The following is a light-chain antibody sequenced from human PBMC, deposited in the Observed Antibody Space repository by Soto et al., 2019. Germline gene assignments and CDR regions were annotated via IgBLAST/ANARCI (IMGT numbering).Light chain of an antibody. CDR1: QSVSSN. CDR3: QQYNNWPLT. Sequence: EIVMTQSPATLSVSPGERATLSCRASQSVSSNLAWYHQKHGQAPRLLIYGASTRATGIPARFSGSGSGTEFTLTISSLQSEDFAVYYCQQYNNWPLTFGGGTKVEIK. V-gene: IGKV3-15*01. J-gene: IGKJ4*01. CDR2: GAS.